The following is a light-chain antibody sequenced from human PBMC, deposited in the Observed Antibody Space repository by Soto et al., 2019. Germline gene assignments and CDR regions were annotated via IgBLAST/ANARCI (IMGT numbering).Light chain of an antibody. CDR1: QSIPSW. V-gene: IGKV1-5*01. Sequence: DIQIPQLPSTLSASVGARSTITSRASQSIPSWLAWYQQKPGKAPNLLIYDASSLQSGVPSRFSGSGSGTEFTLTISSLQPDDSATYYCQQYNSHDDIAFGRGTKVEIK. CDR3: QQYNSHDDIA. J-gene: IGKJ4*01. CDR2: DAS.